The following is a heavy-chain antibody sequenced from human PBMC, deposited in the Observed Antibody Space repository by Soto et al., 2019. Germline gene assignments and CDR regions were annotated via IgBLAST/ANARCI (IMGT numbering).Heavy chain of an antibody. V-gene: IGHV1-18*01. J-gene: IGHJ5*02. D-gene: IGHD5-12*01. CDR2: ISAYNGNT. CDR1: GYTFTSYG. Sequence: ASVKVSCKASGYTFTSYGISWVRQAPGQGLEWMGWISAYNGNTNYAQKLQGRVTMTRATSMSTAYMELSSLRSDDTAVYYCAGGNGYCGYVGPWGQGTLVTVSS. CDR3: AGGNGYCGYVGP.